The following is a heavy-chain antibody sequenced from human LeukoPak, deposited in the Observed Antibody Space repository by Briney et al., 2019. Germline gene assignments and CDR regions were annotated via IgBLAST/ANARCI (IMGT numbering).Heavy chain of an antibody. V-gene: IGHV3-30*18. J-gene: IGHJ4*02. Sequence: GGSLRLSCAASGFTFSSYGMHWVGQAPGTGLERVAVISSDGSHKYYADSVKGRFTISRDNSKNTLYLQMNSLRAEDTAVYYCAKVAVGGTIHYFDYWGQGTLVTVSS. D-gene: IGHD1-26*01. CDR2: ISSDGSHK. CDR1: GFTFSSYG. CDR3: AKVAVGGTIHYFDY.